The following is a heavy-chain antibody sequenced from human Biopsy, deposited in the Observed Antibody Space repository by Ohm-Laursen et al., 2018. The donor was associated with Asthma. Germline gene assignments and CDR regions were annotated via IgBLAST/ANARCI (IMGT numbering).Heavy chain of an antibody. CDR3: AKDRFDNSVTSKYYYFGIDV. CDR1: GFAFGNYA. D-gene: IGHD3/OR15-3a*01. CDR2: ISYDGREK. V-gene: IGHV3-30*18. J-gene: IGHJ6*02. Sequence: RSLRLSCSASGFAFGNYAMYWVRQAPGKGPEWVALISYDGREKGYVDSVKGRFTISRDNFRNTLYVEMSSLRPEDSATYYCAKDRFDNSVTSKYYYFGIDVWGQGTTVTVSS.